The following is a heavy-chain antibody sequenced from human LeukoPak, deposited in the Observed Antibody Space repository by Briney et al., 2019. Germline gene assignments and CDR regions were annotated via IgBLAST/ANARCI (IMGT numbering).Heavy chain of an antibody. Sequence: SETLSLTCAVSGGSISSGGYSWSWIRQPPGKGLEWIGYIYYSGSTYYNPSLKSRVTISVDRSKNQFSLKLSSVTAADTAVYYCARAGSSVISYPTRGAFDIWGQGTMVTVSS. J-gene: IGHJ3*02. CDR1: GGSISSGGYS. D-gene: IGHD1-14*01. CDR2: IYYSGST. V-gene: IGHV4-30-2*01. CDR3: ARAGSSVISYPTRGAFDI.